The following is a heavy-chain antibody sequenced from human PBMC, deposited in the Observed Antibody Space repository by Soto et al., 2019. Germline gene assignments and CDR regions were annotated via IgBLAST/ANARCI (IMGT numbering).Heavy chain of an antibody. Sequence: QVQLQESGPGLVKPSDTLSLTCAVSAYSISSSNWGGWIRQPPGKGLEWIGYIYYSGTTYYNPSLKSRVTMSVDTSKNQFSLKLTSVTAVDTAVYYCARREIQGPIDYWGQGTLVTVSS. V-gene: IGHV4-28*01. CDR3: ARREIQGPIDY. J-gene: IGHJ4*02. D-gene: IGHD1-26*01. CDR1: AYSISSSNW. CDR2: IYYSGTT.